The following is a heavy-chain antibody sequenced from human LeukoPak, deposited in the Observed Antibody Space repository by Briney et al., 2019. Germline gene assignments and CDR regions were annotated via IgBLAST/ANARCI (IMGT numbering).Heavy chain of an antibody. CDR1: GFTFSSYW. J-gene: IGHJ6*03. D-gene: IGHD6-13*01. Sequence: HPGGSLRLSCAASGFTFSSYWMSWVRQAPGKGLEWVANIKQDGSEKYYVDSVKGRFTISRDNAKNSLYLQMNSLRAEDTAVYYCARGVAAAAPLPYYYMDVWGKGTTVTVSS. V-gene: IGHV3-7*01. CDR2: IKQDGSEK. CDR3: ARGVAAAAPLPYYYMDV.